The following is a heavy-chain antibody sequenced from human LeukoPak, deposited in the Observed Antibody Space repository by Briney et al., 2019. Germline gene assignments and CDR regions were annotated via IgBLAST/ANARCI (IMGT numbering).Heavy chain of an antibody. CDR1: GFTVSSSY. Sequence: GGSLRLSCAASGFTVSSSYISWVRQAPGKGLEWVSIIYSGGITYYADSVKGRFTMSRDNSKSMLYLQMHSLRAEDTAVYYCASGPTAVTRSYWGRGTLVTVSS. D-gene: IGHD4-17*01. V-gene: IGHV3-53*01. CDR2: IYSGGIT. J-gene: IGHJ4*02. CDR3: ASGPTAVTRSY.